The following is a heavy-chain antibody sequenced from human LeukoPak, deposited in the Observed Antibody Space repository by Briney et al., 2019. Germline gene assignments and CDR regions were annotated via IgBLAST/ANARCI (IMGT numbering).Heavy chain of an antibody. V-gene: IGHV3-21*01. CDR3: ARDPSSGWFDY. J-gene: IGHJ4*02. D-gene: IGHD6-19*01. CDR2: ISSSSSYI. Sequence: GGSPRLSCAASGFTFSSYSMNWVRQAPGKGLEWVSSISSSSSYIYYADSVKGRFTISRDNAKNSLYLQMNSLRAEDTAVYYCARDPSSGWFDYWGQGTLVTVSS. CDR1: GFTFSSYS.